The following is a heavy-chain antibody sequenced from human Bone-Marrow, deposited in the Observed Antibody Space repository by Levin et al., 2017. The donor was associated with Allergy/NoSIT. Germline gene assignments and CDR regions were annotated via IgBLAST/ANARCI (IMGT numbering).Heavy chain of an antibody. CDR3: ASSGYYYAMDV. J-gene: IGHJ6*02. Sequence: SQTLSLPCTVSGASIRSYYWTWVRQPPGKGLEWIAFVYFSGSANYNPSLKSRVTTSIDTSKSQFSLTLNSVTTADTAVYFCASSGYYYAMDVWGQGTTVTVSS. CDR2: VYFSGSA. D-gene: IGHD2-15*01. CDR1: GASIRSYY. V-gene: IGHV4-59*01.